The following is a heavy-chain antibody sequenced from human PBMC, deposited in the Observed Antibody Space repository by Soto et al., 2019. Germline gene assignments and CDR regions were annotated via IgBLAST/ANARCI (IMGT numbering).Heavy chain of an antibody. J-gene: IGHJ6*02. CDR2: ISWNSGSI. Sequence: GGSLRLSCAASGFTFDDYAMHWVRQAPGKGLEWVSGISWNSGSIGYADSVKGRFTISRDNAKNSLYLQMNSLRAEDTALYYCTKELYYYDSSGYHSNYYGMDVWGQGTTVTVSS. D-gene: IGHD3-22*01. CDR3: TKELYYYDSSGYHSNYYGMDV. CDR1: GFTFDDYA. V-gene: IGHV3-9*01.